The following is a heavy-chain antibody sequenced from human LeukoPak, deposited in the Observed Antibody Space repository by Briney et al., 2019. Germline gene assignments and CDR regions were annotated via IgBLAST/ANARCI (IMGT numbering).Heavy chain of an antibody. CDR2: IYSGGST. J-gene: IGHJ6*02. V-gene: IGHV3-66*01. CDR1: GFTVSSNY. Sequence: PGGSLRLSCAASGFTVSSNYMSWVRQAPGKGLEWVSVIYSGGSTYYADSVKGRFTISRDNSKDTLYLQMNSLRAEDTAVYYCARGDGYNYGHYNNGMDVWGQGTTVTVSS. CDR3: ARGDGYNYGHYNNGMDV. D-gene: IGHD5-24*01.